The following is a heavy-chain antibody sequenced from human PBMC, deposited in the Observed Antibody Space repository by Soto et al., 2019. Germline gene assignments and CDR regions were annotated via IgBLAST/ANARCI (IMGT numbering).Heavy chain of an antibody. CDR2: IIPILGIA. V-gene: IGHV1-69*02. CDR3: ARSLAARFNYYYYYMDV. J-gene: IGHJ6*03. D-gene: IGHD6-6*01. CDR1: GGTFSSYT. Sequence: QVQLVQSGAEVKKPGSSVKVSCKASGGTFSSYTISWVRQAPGQGLEWMGRIIPILGIANYAQKFQGRVTITADKSTSTAYMELSSLRSEDTAVYYCARSLAARFNYYYYYMDVWGKGTTVTVPS.